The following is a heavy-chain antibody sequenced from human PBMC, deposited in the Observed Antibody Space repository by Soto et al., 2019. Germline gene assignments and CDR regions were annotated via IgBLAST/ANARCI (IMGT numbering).Heavy chain of an antibody. CDR2: ISAYNGNT. CDR3: ARDSMGGYGYGLFDY. Sequence: VASVKVSCKASGYTFTSYGISWVRQAPGQGLEWMGWISAYNGNTNYAQKLQGRVTMTTDTSTSTAYMELRSLRSDDTAVYYCARDSMGGYGYGLFDYWGQGTLVTVSS. CDR1: GYTFTSYG. V-gene: IGHV1-18*01. J-gene: IGHJ4*02. D-gene: IGHD5-18*01.